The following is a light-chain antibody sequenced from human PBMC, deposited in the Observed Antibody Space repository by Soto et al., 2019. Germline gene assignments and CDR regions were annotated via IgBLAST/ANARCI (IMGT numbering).Light chain of an antibody. J-gene: IGKJ2*01. CDR2: GAS. Sequence: ETVLRQSPGTLSLSPGERATLSCRASQSVSSSYLGWYQQKPGQAPRLLIYGASRRATGIPNRFSGSGSGTDFTLTISRLEPEDFAVYYCQHYGSPPTFGQGTKLEIK. CDR3: QHYGSPPT. V-gene: IGKV3-20*01. CDR1: QSVSSSY.